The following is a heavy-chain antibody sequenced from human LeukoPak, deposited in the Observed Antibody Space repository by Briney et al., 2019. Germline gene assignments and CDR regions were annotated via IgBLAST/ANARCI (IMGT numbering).Heavy chain of an antibody. CDR2: IRYDGSNK. CDR3: ATLTMIVVDHFDY. CDR1: GFTFSSYG. D-gene: IGHD3-22*01. V-gene: IGHV3-30*02. Sequence: GGSLRLSCAASGFTFSSYGMHWVRQAPGKGLEWVAFIRYDGSNKYYADSVKGRFTISRDNSKNTLYLQMNSLRAEDTAAYYCATLTMIVVDHFDYWGQGTLVTVSS. J-gene: IGHJ4*02.